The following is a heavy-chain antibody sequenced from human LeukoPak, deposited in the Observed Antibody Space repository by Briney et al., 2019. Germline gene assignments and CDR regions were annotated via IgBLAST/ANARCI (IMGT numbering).Heavy chain of an antibody. Sequence: SETLSLTCTVSGGSISSYYWSWIRQPPGKGLEWIGYIYYSGSTNYNPSPKSRVTISVDTSKNQFSLKLRSVTAADTAVYYCARRGYYDSSGYPDAFDIWGQGTMVTVSP. D-gene: IGHD3-22*01. CDR2: IYYSGST. CDR1: GGSISSYY. CDR3: ARRGYYDSSGYPDAFDI. J-gene: IGHJ3*02. V-gene: IGHV4-59*01.